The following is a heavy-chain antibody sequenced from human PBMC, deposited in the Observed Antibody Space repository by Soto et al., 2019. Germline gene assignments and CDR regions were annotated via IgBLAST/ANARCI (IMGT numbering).Heavy chain of an antibody. CDR3: ATLAVAGTDAFDI. D-gene: IGHD6-19*01. Sequence: ASVKVSCKGSGYTLTELSMLWVRQAPGKGLEWMGGFDPEDGETIYAQKFQGRVTMTEDTSTDTAYMELSSLRSEDTAVYYCATLAVAGTDAFDIWGQGTMVTVSS. J-gene: IGHJ3*02. CDR1: GYTLTELS. CDR2: FDPEDGET. V-gene: IGHV1-24*01.